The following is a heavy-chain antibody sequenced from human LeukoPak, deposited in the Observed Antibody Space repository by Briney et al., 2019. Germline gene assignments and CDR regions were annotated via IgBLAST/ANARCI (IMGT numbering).Heavy chain of an antibody. V-gene: IGHV4-61*02. CDR3: ARLRAAAGPYYFDY. D-gene: IGHD6-13*01. CDR2: IYTSGTT. CDR1: GGSISSGSFY. Sequence: MSSQTLSLTCTVSGGSISSGSFYWSWIRQPAGKGLEWIGRIYTSGTTNYNPSLKSRVTMSVDTSKNQFSLKLSSVTAADTAVYYCARLRAAAGPYYFDYWGQGTLATVSS. J-gene: IGHJ4*02.